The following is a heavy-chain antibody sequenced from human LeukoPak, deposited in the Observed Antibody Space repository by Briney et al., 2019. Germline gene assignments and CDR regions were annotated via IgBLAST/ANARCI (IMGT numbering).Heavy chain of an antibody. V-gene: IGHV4-4*07. CDR1: GGSISSYY. D-gene: IGHD2-2*01. CDR3: ARSKLGYCSSTSCYQERMDV. CDR2: MYTSGST. J-gene: IGHJ6*02. Sequence: SETLSLTCTVSGGSISSYYWSWIRQPAGKGLEWIGHMYTSGSTNYNPSLKSRVTMSVDTSKNQLSLKLSSVTAADTAVYYCARSKLGYCSSTSCYQERMDVWGQGTTVTVSS.